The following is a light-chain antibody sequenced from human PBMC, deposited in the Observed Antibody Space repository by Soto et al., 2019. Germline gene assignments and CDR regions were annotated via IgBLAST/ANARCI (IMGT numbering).Light chain of an antibody. V-gene: IGKV3-15*01. J-gene: IGKJ5*01. Sequence: EIVLTHSPGTLSLSPCERATLSCSAIQSISNTYLVWYQQKPGQAPRLLIYGASTRATGIPARFSGSGSGTEFTLTISSLQSEDFAVYYCQQYNNWPPITFGQGTRLEIK. CDR2: GAS. CDR1: QSISNTY. CDR3: QQYNNWPPIT.